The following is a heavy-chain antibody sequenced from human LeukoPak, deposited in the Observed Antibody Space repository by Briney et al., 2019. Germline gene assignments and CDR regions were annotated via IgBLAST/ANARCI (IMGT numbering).Heavy chain of an antibody. J-gene: IGHJ4*02. CDR1: GFTFSDYY. CDR2: ISSSGSTI. D-gene: IGHD3-10*01. Sequence: GGSLRLSCAASGFTFSDYYMSWIRQAPGKGLEWVSYISSSGSTIYYADSVKGRFTISRDNSKNTLYLQMNSLRAEDTAVYYCARGYGSGSYYRPYFDYWGQGTLVTVSS. V-gene: IGHV3-11*04. CDR3: ARGYGSGSYYRPYFDY.